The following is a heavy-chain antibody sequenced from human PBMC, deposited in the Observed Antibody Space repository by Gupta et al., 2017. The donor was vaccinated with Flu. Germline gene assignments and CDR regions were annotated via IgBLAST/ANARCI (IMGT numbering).Heavy chain of an antibody. CDR3: AKDFTGDKDS. J-gene: IGHJ4*02. Sequence: MHWGRQVPGKGRVWVSRIKEDGRITDYADSVKGRLTIARDNAKNTLYLQMNTLRAEDTAIYYCAKDFTGDKDSWGQGTLVTVAS. V-gene: IGHV3-74*01. D-gene: IGHD7-27*01. CDR2: IKEDGRIT.